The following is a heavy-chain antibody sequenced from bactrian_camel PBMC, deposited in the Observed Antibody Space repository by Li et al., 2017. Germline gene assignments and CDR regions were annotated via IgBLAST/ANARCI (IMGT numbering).Heavy chain of an antibody. D-gene: IGHD5*01. Sequence: VQLVESGGGSVQAGGSLRLSCAYSGYTSFIDCMGWFRQAPGEEPEGVAGIDSDGTSRYSDPMKGRFIISRDNAKNTLFLRLTSLNTEDSATYYCAARKWPGCGLGTPAFDYWGQGTQVTVS. V-gene: IGHV3S26*01. CDR1: GYTSFIDC. J-gene: IGHJ4*01. CDR3: AARKWPGCGLGTPAFDY. CDR2: IDSDGTS.